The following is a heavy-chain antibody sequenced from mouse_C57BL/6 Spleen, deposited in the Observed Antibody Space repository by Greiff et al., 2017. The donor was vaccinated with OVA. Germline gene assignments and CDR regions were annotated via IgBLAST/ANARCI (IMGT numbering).Heavy chain of an antibody. V-gene: IGHV5-4*01. CDR2: ISDGGSYT. J-gene: IGHJ1*03. Sequence: DVKLVESGGGLVKPGGSLKLSCAASGFTFSSYAMSWVRQTPEKRLEWVATISDGGSYTYYPDNVKGRFTISRDNAKNNLYLQMSHLKSEDTAMYYCAREELGRYFDVWGTGTTVTVSS. CDR3: AREELGRYFDV. D-gene: IGHD4-1*01. CDR1: GFTFSSYA.